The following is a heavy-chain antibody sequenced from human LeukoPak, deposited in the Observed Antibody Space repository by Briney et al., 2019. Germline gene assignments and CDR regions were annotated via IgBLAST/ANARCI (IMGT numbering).Heavy chain of an antibody. D-gene: IGHD3-22*01. CDR2: ISAYNGNT. CDR3: ARDRLTPPDSSGYYYVEPYFDY. Sequence: VASVKVSCKASGYTFTSYGISWVRQAPGQGLEWMGWISAYNGNTNYAQKLQGRVTVTTDTSTSTAYMELRSLRSDDTAVYYCARDRLTPPDSSGYYYVEPYFDYWGQGTLVTVSS. V-gene: IGHV1-18*01. CDR1: GYTFTSYG. J-gene: IGHJ4*02.